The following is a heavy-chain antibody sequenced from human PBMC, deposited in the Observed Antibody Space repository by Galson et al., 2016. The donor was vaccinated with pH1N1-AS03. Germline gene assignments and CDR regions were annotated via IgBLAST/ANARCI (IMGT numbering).Heavy chain of an antibody. CDR3: ARDASGLDV. J-gene: IGHJ6*02. V-gene: IGHV4-61*08. CDR2: VFYTGAT. CDR1: RGSVNTDDYF. Sequence: ETLSLTCTVSRGSVNTDDYFWTWIRQPPGRGLEWIGHVFYTGATNYNPSVKGRVTISIDTSNNKFSLRLNSVSASDTAVYYCARDASGLDVWGQGTTVTVS.